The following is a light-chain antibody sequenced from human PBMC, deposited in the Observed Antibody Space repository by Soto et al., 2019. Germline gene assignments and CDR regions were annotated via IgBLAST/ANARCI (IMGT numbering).Light chain of an antibody. CDR2: DVT. V-gene: IGLV2-11*01. CDR1: SRDVGIYNY. CDR3: CSYGGNYTLL. J-gene: IGLJ2*01. Sequence: QSALTQPRSVSGSPGQSVTVSCTGTSRDVGIYNYVSWYQQRPGTAPKVMIYDVTKRPSGVPDRFSGSKSANTASLTISGLQADDEADYYCCSYGGNYTLLFGGGTQLTVL.